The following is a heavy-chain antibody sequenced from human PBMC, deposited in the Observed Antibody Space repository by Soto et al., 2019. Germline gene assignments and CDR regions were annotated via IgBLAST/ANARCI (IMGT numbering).Heavy chain of an antibody. Sequence: ASVKVSCKASGYTFTSYGISWVRQAPGQGLEWMGWISAYNGNTNYAQKLQGRVTMTTDTSTSTAYMELRSLRSDDTAVYYCARVIVVVPAGKSGMDVWGQGTTVTVSS. CDR2: ISAYNGNT. V-gene: IGHV1-18*04. CDR1: GYTFTSYG. J-gene: IGHJ6*02. CDR3: ARVIVVVPAGKSGMDV. D-gene: IGHD2-2*01.